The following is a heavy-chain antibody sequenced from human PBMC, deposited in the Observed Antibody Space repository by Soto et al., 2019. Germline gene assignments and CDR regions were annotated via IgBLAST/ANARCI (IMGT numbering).Heavy chain of an antibody. J-gene: IGHJ2*01. Sequence: SETLSLTCTVSGGSISSSSYYWGWIRQPPGKGLEWIGSIYYSGSTYYNPSLKSRVTISVDTSKNQFSLKLSSVTAADTAVYYCARHVLDIGVVVAATPYWYFDLWGRGIRVTVAS. V-gene: IGHV4-39*01. D-gene: IGHD2-15*01. CDR2: IYYSGST. CDR3: ARHVLDIGVVVAATPYWYFDL. CDR1: GGSISSSSYY.